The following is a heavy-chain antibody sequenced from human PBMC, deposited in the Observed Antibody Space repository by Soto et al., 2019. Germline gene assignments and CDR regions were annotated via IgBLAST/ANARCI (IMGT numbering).Heavy chain of an antibody. Sequence: GGSLRLSCAASGFTFSSYSMNWVRQAPGKGLEWVSSISSSSSYIYYADSVKGRFTISRDNAKNSLYLQMNSLRAEDTAVYYCARDLLLDYYDSSGPLSWFDPWGQGTLVTVSS. CDR1: GFTFSSYS. D-gene: IGHD3-22*01. CDR3: ARDLLLDYYDSSGPLSWFDP. J-gene: IGHJ5*02. V-gene: IGHV3-21*01. CDR2: ISSSSSYI.